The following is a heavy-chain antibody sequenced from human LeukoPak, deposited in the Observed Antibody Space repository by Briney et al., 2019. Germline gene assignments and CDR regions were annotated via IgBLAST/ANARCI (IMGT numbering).Heavy chain of an antibody. CDR2: IYYSGST. D-gene: IGHD6-13*01. CDR3: ARSGGSSWYVDNWFDP. CDR1: GGSINDYY. V-gene: IGHV4-59*01. Sequence: SETLSLTCTVSGGSINDYYWSWIRQPPGKGLEWIGYIYYSGSTNYNPSLKSRVTISVDTSKNQFSLKLSSVTAADTAVFYCARSGGSSWYVDNWFDPWGQGTLVTVSS. J-gene: IGHJ5*02.